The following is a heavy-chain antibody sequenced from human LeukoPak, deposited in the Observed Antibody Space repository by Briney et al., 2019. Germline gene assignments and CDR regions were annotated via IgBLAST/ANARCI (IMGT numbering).Heavy chain of an antibody. J-gene: IGHJ4*02. V-gene: IGHV3-23*01. CDR3: VKSPTRGYSFGYADY. D-gene: IGHD5-18*01. Sequence: PGGSLRLSWAASGFTFNSYAMSWVRQAQGKGRECGAGMSDKGGSTFYGDSGKGRFTISRGKSNNPLCSQMDSLSAEDTAVYYCVKSPTRGYSFGYADYWGQGPLVTVSS. CDR2: MSDKGGST. CDR1: GFTFNSYA.